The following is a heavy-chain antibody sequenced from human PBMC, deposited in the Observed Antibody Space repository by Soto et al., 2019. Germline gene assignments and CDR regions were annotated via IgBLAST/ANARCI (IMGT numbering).Heavy chain of an antibody. CDR3: ATSQKGYNWNYFDH. V-gene: IGHV4-30-2*03. J-gene: IGHJ4*02. D-gene: IGHD1-20*01. Sequence: SETLSLTCAVSGGSISSGHYPWTWIRQSPGKGPEWIGSVFYTGFTSYNPSLESRVSVSVDTSKSQFSLKLSAVTAADTAVYYCATSQKGYNWNYFDHWGQGALVTVSS. CDR1: GGSISSGHYP. CDR2: VFYTGFT.